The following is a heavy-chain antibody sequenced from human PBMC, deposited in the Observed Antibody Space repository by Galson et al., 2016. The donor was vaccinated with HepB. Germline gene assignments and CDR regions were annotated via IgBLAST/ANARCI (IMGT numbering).Heavy chain of an antibody. Sequence: SLRLSCAASGIIFSNYAMSWVRQAPGKGLEWVSVISGSGDNTYYADSVKGRITISRDNSKNTLFLQMNSLRGEDSALYYCAKDFRGSGYFLDSWGQGTLVTVSS. D-gene: IGHD6-25*01. CDR2: ISGSGDNT. J-gene: IGHJ4*02. CDR3: AKDFRGSGYFLDS. V-gene: IGHV3-23*01. CDR1: GIIFSNYA.